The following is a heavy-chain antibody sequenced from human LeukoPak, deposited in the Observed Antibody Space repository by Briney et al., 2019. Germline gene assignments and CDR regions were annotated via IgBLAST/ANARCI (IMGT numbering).Heavy chain of an antibody. V-gene: IGHV4-30-4*08. D-gene: IGHD4-23*01. Sequence: PSQTLSLTCTVSGGSISSGDYYWSWIRQPPGKGLEWIGYIYYSGSTYYNPSLKSRVTISVDTSKNQFSLKLSSATAADTAVYYCARDYGGNPDSSYFDYWGQGTLVTVSS. CDR2: IYYSGST. J-gene: IGHJ4*02. CDR3: ARDYGGNPDSSYFDY. CDR1: GGSISSGDYY.